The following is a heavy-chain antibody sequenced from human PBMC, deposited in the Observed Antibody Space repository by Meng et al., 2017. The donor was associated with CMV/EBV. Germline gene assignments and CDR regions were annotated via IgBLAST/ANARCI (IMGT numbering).Heavy chain of an antibody. Sequence: QAQLVQFGAEVTKPGASVKVSCKASGYTFTGYDMHWVRQAPGQGLEWMGWINPNSGGTNYAQKFQGRVTMTRDTSISTAYMELSRLRSDDTAVYYCATYIGNYINWYFDLWGRGTLVTVSS. V-gene: IGHV1-2*02. CDR3: ATYIGNYINWYFDL. J-gene: IGHJ2*01. CDR1: GYTFTGYD. D-gene: IGHD1-7*01. CDR2: INPNSGGT.